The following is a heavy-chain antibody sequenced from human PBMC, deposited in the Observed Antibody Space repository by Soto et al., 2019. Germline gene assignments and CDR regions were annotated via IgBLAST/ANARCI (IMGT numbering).Heavy chain of an antibody. D-gene: IGHD2-2*01. CDR2: IYHSGST. Sequence: SETLSLTCAVSGGSISSGCYSWSWIRQPPGKGLEWIGYIYHSGSTYYNPSLKSRVTISVDRSKNQFSLKLSSVTAADTAVYYCARLGYCIRTSCSTNYFDYWGQGTLVTVSS. CDR1: GGSISSGCYS. CDR3: ARLGYCIRTSCSTNYFDY. J-gene: IGHJ4*02. V-gene: IGHV4-30-2*01.